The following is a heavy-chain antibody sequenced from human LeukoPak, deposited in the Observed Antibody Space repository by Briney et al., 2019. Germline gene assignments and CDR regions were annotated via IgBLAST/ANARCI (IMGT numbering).Heavy chain of an antibody. J-gene: IGHJ2*01. CDR2: IHYGGSNE. Sequence: GRSLRLSCAASGFTFSSYGMHWVRQAPGKGLEWVAFIHYGGSNEYYADSVKGRFTISRDNSKSTVYLQMNSLRAEDTAVYYCAKVSSNWYGSDWYFDLWGRGTLVTVSS. CDR1: GFTFSSYG. V-gene: IGHV3-30*02. CDR3: AKVSSNWYGSDWYFDL. D-gene: IGHD6-13*01.